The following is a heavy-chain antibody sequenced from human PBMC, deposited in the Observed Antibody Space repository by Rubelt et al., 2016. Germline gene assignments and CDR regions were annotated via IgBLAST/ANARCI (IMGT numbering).Heavy chain of an antibody. J-gene: IGHJ5*02. Sequence: QVQLQQWGAGLLKPSETLSLTCAVYGGSFSGYYWSWIRQPPGKGLEWIGEINHSGSANYNPSLKTRVTISVDTSKNQFSLKLCSVTAADTAVYYCARIDCSSTSCYFVDPWGQGTLVTVSS. D-gene: IGHD2-2*01. CDR3: ARIDCSSTSCYFVDP. CDR2: INHSGSA. V-gene: IGHV4-34*01. CDR1: GGSFSGYY.